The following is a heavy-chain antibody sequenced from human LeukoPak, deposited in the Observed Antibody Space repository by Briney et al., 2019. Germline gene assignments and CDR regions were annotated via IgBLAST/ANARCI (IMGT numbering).Heavy chain of an antibody. Sequence: PGGSLRLSCAASGTTFSTYAMTWVRQAPGKGLEWVSSIRGSGGGTDYADSVKGRFTTSRDNSRDTLFLQMNSLRAEDTALYYCTRDPNGDYVGAFDMWGPGTMVTVSS. J-gene: IGHJ3*02. CDR2: IRGSGGGT. CDR1: GTTFSTYA. V-gene: IGHV3-23*01. D-gene: IGHD4-17*01. CDR3: TRDPNGDYVGAFDM.